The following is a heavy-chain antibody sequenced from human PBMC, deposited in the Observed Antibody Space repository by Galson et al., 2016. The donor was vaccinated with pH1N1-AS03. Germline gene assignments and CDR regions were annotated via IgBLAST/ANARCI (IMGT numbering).Heavy chain of an antibody. J-gene: IGHJ6*02. CDR1: GFTFSMSY. D-gene: IGHD2-2*01. Sequence: SLRLSCAASGFTFSMSYIHWVRQAPGKGLEWVSRISNDGRNVRYADFVKGRFAVSKDNAKNTVFWQMNSLRADYTAVYFCARRNPNPNFAIWYQHDYGMDVWGQGTTVTVSS. CDR3: ARRNPNPNFAIWYQHDYGMDV. V-gene: IGHV3-74*01. CDR2: ISNDGRNV.